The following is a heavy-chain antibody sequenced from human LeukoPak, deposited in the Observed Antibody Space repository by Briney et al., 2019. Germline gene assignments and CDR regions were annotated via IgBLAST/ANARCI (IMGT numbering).Heavy chain of an antibody. CDR1: GGSISNYY. Sequence: SETLSLTCTVFGGSISNYYWTWIRQPPGKAVEWIGYISYSGGTNYNPSLKSRVTISVDTSKNQFSLNLNSVTTADTAVYYCARVNGWYYPWGQGTLVTVSS. D-gene: IGHD2-8*01. J-gene: IGHJ5*02. CDR2: ISYSGGT. CDR3: ARVNGWYYP. V-gene: IGHV4-59*01.